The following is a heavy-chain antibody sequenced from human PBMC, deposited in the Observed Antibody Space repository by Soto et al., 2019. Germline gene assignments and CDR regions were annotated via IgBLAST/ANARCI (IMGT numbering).Heavy chain of an antibody. Sequence: PSETLCLTCTVSGFSISNYYWRWIRQPPGKGLEWIGYIYYSGSTNYNPSLKSRVTISVDTSKNPFSLKLSSVTAADTAVYYCARGVIGDFWSGPNPKFDYWGQGTLVTVSS. CDR3: ARGVIGDFWSGPNPKFDY. CDR2: IYYSGST. V-gene: IGHV4-59*01. J-gene: IGHJ4*02. D-gene: IGHD3-3*01. CDR1: GFSISNYY.